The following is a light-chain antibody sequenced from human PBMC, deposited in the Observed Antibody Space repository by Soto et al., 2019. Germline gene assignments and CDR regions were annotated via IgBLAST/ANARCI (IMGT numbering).Light chain of an antibody. Sequence: QSALTQPRSVSGSPGQSVTISCTGTSSDVGGYNYVSWYQQHPGKAPELMIYDVSKRPSGVPDRFSGSKSGNTASLTISGLQAEDEADYYCCSYAGSYTFVEFGGGTKVTVL. V-gene: IGLV2-11*01. J-gene: IGLJ2*01. CDR3: CSYAGSYTFVE. CDR2: DVS. CDR1: SSDVGGYNY.